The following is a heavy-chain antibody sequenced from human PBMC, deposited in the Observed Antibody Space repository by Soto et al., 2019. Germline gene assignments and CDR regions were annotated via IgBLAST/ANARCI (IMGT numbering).Heavy chain of an antibody. D-gene: IGHD6-13*01. CDR3: ARGTSGIAAAGTGRYYYYGMDV. CDR1: GGSFSGYY. V-gene: IGHV4-34*01. J-gene: IGHJ6*02. Sequence: PSETLSLTCGVYGGSFSGYYWSWIRQPPGKGLEWIGEINHSGSTNYNPSLKSRVTISVDTSKNQFSLKLSSVTAADTAVYYCARGTSGIAAAGTGRYYYYGMDVWGQGTTVTASS. CDR2: INHSGST.